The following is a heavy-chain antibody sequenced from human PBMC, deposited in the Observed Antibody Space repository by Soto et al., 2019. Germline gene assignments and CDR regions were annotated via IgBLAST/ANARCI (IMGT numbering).Heavy chain of an antibody. CDR1: GYTFTGYY. Sequence: ASVKVSCKASGYTFTGYYMHWVRQAPGQGLEWMGWINPNSGGTNYAQKFQGWVTMTRDTSISTAYMELSRLRSDDTAVYYCATTVAADHDAFDIWGQGTMVTVSS. D-gene: IGHD6-19*01. V-gene: IGHV1-2*04. CDR2: INPNSGGT. J-gene: IGHJ3*02. CDR3: ATTVAADHDAFDI.